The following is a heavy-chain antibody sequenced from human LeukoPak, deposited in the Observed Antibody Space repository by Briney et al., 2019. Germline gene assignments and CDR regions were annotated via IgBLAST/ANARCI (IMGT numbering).Heavy chain of an antibody. V-gene: IGHV4-59*08. CDR1: GGSLSNYC. CDR3: ASHRYSGTYYDDY. D-gene: IGHD1-26*01. CDR2: IFYPGTT. Sequence: SQTLSLTCTVAGGSLSNYCWTWIRLPPGKGLGWIGYIFYPGTTNYNPSLKRRVSMSVDTSKKQYSLKLSSVTAADTAVYYCASHRYSGTYYDDYWGQGTLVTVSS. J-gene: IGHJ4*02.